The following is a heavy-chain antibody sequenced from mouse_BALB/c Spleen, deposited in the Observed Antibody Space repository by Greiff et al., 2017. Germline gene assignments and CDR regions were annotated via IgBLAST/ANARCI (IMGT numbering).Heavy chain of an antibody. J-gene: IGHJ2*01. V-gene: IGHV7-3*02. CDR2: IRNKANGYTT. Sequence: EVQRVEPGGGLVQPGGSLRLSCATSGFTFTDYYMSWVRQPPGKALEWLGFIRNKANGYTTEYRASVKGRFTISRDNSQSILYLRLNTLRAEDSASYYCARGCDYWGQGTTLAVSS. CDR3: ARGCDY. CDR1: GFTFTDYY.